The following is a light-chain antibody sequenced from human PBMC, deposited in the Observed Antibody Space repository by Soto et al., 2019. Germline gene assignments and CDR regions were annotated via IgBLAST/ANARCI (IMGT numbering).Light chain of an antibody. CDR2: EVS. CDR1: SSDVGAYNY. Sequence: QSALTQPASVSGSPGQSITISCTGTSSDVGAYNYVSWYQQHPGKAPKLMIYEVSNRPSGISHRFSGSKSDNTASLTISGLQAEDEADYYCSSYTTTSTLVFGGGTKLTVL. J-gene: IGLJ3*02. CDR3: SSYTTTSTLV. V-gene: IGLV2-14*01.